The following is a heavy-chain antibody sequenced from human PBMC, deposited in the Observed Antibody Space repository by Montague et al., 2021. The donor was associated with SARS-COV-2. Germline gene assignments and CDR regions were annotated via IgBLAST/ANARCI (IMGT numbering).Heavy chain of an antibody. Sequence: SETLSLTCTVSGGSISNYYWSWIRQPPGKGLEWIGEINHSGSTNYNPSLKSRATISVDTSKNQFSLKLSSVTAAGTAVYYCARVRYYGSGTSLGMDVWGQGTTVTVSS. CDR3: ARVRYYGSGTSLGMDV. V-gene: IGHV4-34*01. J-gene: IGHJ6*02. CDR1: GGSISNYY. CDR2: INHSGST. D-gene: IGHD3-10*01.